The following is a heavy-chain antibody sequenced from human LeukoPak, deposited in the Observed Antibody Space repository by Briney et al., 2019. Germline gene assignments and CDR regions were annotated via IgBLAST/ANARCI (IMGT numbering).Heavy chain of an antibody. J-gene: IGHJ4*02. Sequence: GESLKISCKGSGYSFTSYWIGWARQMPGKGLEWMAIIYPGDSHIRYSPSFQGQVTISADKSISTAYLQWSSLKASDTAMYYCARPHCGASDYWGQGTLVTVSS. CDR2: IYPGDSHI. CDR3: ARPHCGASDY. CDR1: GYSFTSYW. D-gene: IGHD2-21*01. V-gene: IGHV5-51*01.